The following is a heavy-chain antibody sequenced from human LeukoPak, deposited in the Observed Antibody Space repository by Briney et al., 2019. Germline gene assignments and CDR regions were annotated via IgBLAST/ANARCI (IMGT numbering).Heavy chain of an antibody. V-gene: IGHV3-7*01. D-gene: IGHD6-19*01. CDR1: GFSFSNHY. Sequence: GGSLRLSCAASGFSFSNHYMRWIRQAPGKGLEWVANINEDGSNKWHLGSVRGRFTVSRDNARNALCLQMSSLRVEDTAVYYCTRVIVAVPGYFDYFDFWGQGALVTVSS. J-gene: IGHJ4*02. CDR3: TRVIVAVPGYFDYFDF. CDR2: INEDGSNK.